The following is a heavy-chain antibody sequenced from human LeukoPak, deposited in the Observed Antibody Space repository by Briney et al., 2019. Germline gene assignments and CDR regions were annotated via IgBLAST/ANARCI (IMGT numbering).Heavy chain of an antibody. CDR3: ARDLVPYDFWSGWTTNAFDI. V-gene: IGHV3-33*01. Sequence: GRSLRLSCAASGFTFSSYGMHWVRQAPGKGLEWVTVIWYDGSNKYYADSVKGRFTISRDNSKNTLYLQMNSLRAEDTAVYYCARDLVPYDFWSGWTTNAFDIWGQGTMVTVSS. CDR2: IWYDGSNK. CDR1: GFTFSSYG. D-gene: IGHD3-3*01. J-gene: IGHJ3*02.